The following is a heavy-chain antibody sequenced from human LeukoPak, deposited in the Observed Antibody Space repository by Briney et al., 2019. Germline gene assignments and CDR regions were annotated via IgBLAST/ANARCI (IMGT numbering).Heavy chain of an antibody. V-gene: IGHV4-30-2*03. D-gene: IGHD3-9*01. J-gene: IGHJ5*02. CDR1: GGSISSGGYY. CDR2: IYYSGST. Sequence: PSQTLSLTCTVSGGSISSGGYYWSWIRQPPGKGLEWIGSIYYSGSTYYNPSLKSRVTISVDTSKNQFSLKLSSVTAADTAVYYCARVDYDILNWFDPWGQGTLVTVSS. CDR3: ARVDYDILNWFDP.